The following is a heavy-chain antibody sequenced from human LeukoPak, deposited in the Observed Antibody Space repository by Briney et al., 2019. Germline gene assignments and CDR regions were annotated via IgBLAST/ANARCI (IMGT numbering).Heavy chain of an antibody. CDR3: ARGYYGDYVSDSYFQH. CDR2: IYYSGST. Sequence: SETLSLTCTVSGGSISSYYWSWIRQPPGKGLDWLGYIYYSGSTNYNPSLKSRVTISVDTSKNQFSLKLSSVTAADTAVYYCARGYYGDYVSDSYFQHWGQGTLVTVSS. CDR1: GGSISSYY. V-gene: IGHV4-59*01. J-gene: IGHJ1*01. D-gene: IGHD4-17*01.